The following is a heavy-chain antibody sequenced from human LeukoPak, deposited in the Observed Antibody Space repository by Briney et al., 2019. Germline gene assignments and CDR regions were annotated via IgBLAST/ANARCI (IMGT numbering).Heavy chain of an antibody. CDR2: ISSSSSYI. V-gene: IGHV3-21*01. CDR1: GFTFSSYS. CDR3: ARVYYDILTGYYPPYYFDY. D-gene: IGHD3-9*01. Sequence: PGGSLRLSCAASGFTFSSYSMNWVRQAPGKRLEWVSSISSSSSYIYYADSVKGRFTISRDNAKNSLYLQMNSLRAEDTAVYYCARVYYDILTGYYPPYYFDYWGQGTLVTVSS. J-gene: IGHJ4*02.